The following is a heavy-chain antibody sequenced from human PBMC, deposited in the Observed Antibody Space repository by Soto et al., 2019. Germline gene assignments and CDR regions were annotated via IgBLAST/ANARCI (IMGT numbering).Heavy chain of an antibody. CDR3: ARDDYGFDY. CDR1: GYTFASYA. V-gene: IGHV1-18*01. D-gene: IGHD4-17*01. J-gene: IGHJ4*02. CDR2: ISAYDGNT. Sequence: QVQLVQSGGEVKKPGASVKVSCKSSGYTFASYAINWVRQAPGQGIEWMGWISAYDGNTNYAQKFQGRLTMTTDTSTTTAYMDLRSLGSDDTAMYYCARDDYGFDYWGQGTLLTVSS.